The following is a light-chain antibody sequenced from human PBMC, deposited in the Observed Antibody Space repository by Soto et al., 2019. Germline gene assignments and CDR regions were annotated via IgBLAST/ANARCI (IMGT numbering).Light chain of an antibody. V-gene: IGKV3-11*01. Sequence: EIVLTQSPATLSLSPGERVTLSCRASQSVGSYLAWYQQKLGQAPRLLIYDASNRATGIPARLSGSGSGTDFTLTIGSLEPEDFAVYYCQQRSTWPLTFGQGTKVEI. CDR1: QSVGSY. CDR3: QQRSTWPLT. J-gene: IGKJ1*01. CDR2: DAS.